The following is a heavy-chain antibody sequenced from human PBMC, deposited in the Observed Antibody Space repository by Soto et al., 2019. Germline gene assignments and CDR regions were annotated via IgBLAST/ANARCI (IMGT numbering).Heavy chain of an antibody. J-gene: IGHJ6*02. CDR1: GDMFRNSA. D-gene: IGHD3-10*01. V-gene: IGHV1-69*01. CDR2: IIPLFRKT. CDR3: ARARLSNGDPNIYFFYGLDV. Sequence: QVQLVQSGAEVKRPGSSVKVSCKASGDMFRNSAFTWVRQAPGQGLAWMGVIIPLFRKTNVAQNFQGRVTITADESTSSLYMEASSLTSEDTAGYYCARARLSNGDPNIYFFYGLDVWGQGTTITVSS.